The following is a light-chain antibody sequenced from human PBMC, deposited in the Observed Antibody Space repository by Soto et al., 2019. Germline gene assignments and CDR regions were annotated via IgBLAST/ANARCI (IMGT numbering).Light chain of an antibody. J-gene: IGKJ5*01. CDR1: QSVSSN. V-gene: IGKV3-15*01. Sequence: EIVMTQSPATLSVSPVERATLSCMASQSVSSNLAWYQQKPGQAPRLLIYGASTRATGIPARFSGSGSGTEFTLTISSLQSEDFAVYYCQQYYNWPPITFGQGTRLEIK. CDR3: QQYYNWPPIT. CDR2: GAS.